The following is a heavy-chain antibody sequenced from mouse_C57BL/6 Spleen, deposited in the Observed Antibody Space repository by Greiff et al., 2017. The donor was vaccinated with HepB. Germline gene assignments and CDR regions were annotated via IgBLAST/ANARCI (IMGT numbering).Heavy chain of an antibody. CDR1: GFTFSDYY. J-gene: IGHJ1*03. Sequence: VQLVESEGGLVQPGSSMKLSCTASGFTFSDYYMAWVRQVPEKGLEWVANINYDGSSTYYLDSLKSRFIISRDNAKNILYLQMSSLKSEDTATYYCASYGNYEGYFDVWGTGTTVTVSS. V-gene: IGHV5-16*01. CDR2: INYDGSST. D-gene: IGHD2-1*01. CDR3: ASYGNYEGYFDV.